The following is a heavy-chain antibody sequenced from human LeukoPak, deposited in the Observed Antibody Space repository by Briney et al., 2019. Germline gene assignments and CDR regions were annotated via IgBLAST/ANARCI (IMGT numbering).Heavy chain of an antibody. CDR3: ARVRWWTPWDSV. CDR1: GGSVSGYY. CDR2: TYYSGST. V-gene: IGHV4-59*02. D-gene: IGHD2-15*01. J-gene: IGHJ4*02. Sequence: SETLSLTCTVSGGSVSGYYWSWIRQPPGMGLEWIAYTYYSGSTNYNPSLKSRVTISLDTSNNQFSLMLNSVTAADTAIYYCARVRWWTPWDSVWGQGTLVTVSS.